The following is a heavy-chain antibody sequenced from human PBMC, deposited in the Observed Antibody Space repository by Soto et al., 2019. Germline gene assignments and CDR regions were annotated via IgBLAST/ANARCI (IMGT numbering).Heavy chain of an antibody. CDR1: GYTFTGYY. V-gene: IGHV1-2*02. D-gene: IGHD3-22*01. J-gene: IGHJ4*02. CDR2: INPNSGGT. Sequence: ASVKVSCKASGYTFTGYYMHWVRQAPGQGLEWMGWINPNSGGTNYAQKFQGRVTITRDTSISTAYMELSRLRSDDTAVYYCARVYYDSSGPLLGYWGQGTLVTVSS. CDR3: ARVYYDSSGPLLGY.